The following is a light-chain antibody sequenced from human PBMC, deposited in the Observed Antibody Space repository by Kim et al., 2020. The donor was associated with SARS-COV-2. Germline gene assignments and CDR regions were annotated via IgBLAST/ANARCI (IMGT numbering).Light chain of an antibody. CDR2: DAS. V-gene: IGKV3-11*01. CDR1: QGISSY. Sequence: SQGYRPPPTCRASQGISSYLAWYQQKPGQAPRLLIADASNRATGIPSRFSGSGSGTDFTLTISSLEPEDFAVYYCQQRSSWLFTFGPGTKVDIK. CDR3: QQRSSWLFT. J-gene: IGKJ3*01.